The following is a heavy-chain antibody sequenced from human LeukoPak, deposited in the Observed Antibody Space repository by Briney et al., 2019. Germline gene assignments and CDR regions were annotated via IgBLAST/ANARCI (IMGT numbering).Heavy chain of an antibody. V-gene: IGHV1-2*02. D-gene: IGHD6-19*01. J-gene: IGHJ4*01. CDR2: VNPNSGGR. CDR1: GYTFTAKY. CDR3: APNSGYSSGWFIG. Sequence: ASVKVSCKASGYTFTAKYLHWVRQAPGQGLEWMGWVNPNSGGRTYAQKFRGRVAMTSDTSINTAYMELETLTSDDTAVYYCAPNSGYSSGWFIGWGQEPWSLSRQ.